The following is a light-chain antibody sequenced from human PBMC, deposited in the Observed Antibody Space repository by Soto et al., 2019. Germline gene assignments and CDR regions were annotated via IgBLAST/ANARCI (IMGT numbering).Light chain of an antibody. CDR2: DAS. J-gene: IGKJ3*01. Sequence: EIVLTQSPATLSLSPGESATLSCRASQSVSSYLAWYQQKPGQAPRLLIYDASNRATGIPARFSGSGSGTDFALPSSSLEPEDFAVYYCQQRSNWPRLLAFGPGTKVDIK. V-gene: IGKV3-11*01. CDR3: QQRSNWPRLLA. CDR1: QSVSSY.